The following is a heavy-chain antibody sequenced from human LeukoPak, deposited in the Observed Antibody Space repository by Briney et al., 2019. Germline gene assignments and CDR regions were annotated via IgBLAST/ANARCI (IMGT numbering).Heavy chain of an antibody. CDR1: GYTFTAYC. J-gene: IGHJ3*02. D-gene: IGHD4/OR15-4a*01. CDR2: INPNSGGT. CDR3: GRPQVTMEAFEI. V-gene: IGHV1-2*02. Sequence: ASVKVSCKASGYTFTAYCMHWVRQAPGQGLEWMGWINPNSGGTKYAQKFQGRVTMTRDTSIRTAYMELSSLRSDDKAVYYCGRPQVTMEAFEIWGQGTMVTVSS.